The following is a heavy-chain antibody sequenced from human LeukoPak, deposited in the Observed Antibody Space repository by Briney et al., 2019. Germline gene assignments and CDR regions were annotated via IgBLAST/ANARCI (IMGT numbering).Heavy chain of an antibody. J-gene: IGHJ3*02. CDR1: GFTFSSYA. CDR3: AKEEPITMVLGVGGAFDI. D-gene: IGHD3-10*01. Sequence: PGGSLRLSCAASGFTFSSYAMSWVRQAPGKGLEWVSAISGSGGSTYYADSVKGRFTISRDNSKNTLYLQMNSLRAEDTAVYYCAKEEPITMVLGVGGAFDIWGQGTMVTVSS. V-gene: IGHV3-23*01. CDR2: ISGSGGST.